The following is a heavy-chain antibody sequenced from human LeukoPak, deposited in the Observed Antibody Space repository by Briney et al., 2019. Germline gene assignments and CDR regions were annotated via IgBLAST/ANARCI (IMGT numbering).Heavy chain of an antibody. D-gene: IGHD3-9*01. V-gene: IGHV4-34*01. Sequence: SETLSLTCAVYGGSFSGYYWSWIRQPPGKGLEWIGEINHSGSTNYNPSLKSRVTISVDTSKNQFSLKLSSVTAADTAVYYCARHGDILTGYYSFRYWGQGTLVTVSS. CDR3: ARHGDILTGYYSFRY. CDR2: INHSGST. CDR1: GGSFSGYY. J-gene: IGHJ4*02.